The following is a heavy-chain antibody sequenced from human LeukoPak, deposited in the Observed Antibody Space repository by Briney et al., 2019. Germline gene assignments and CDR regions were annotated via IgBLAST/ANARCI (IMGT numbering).Heavy chain of an antibody. CDR1: GGSITSDY. V-gene: IGHV4-4*07. D-gene: IGHD4/OR15-4a*01. J-gene: IGHJ5*02. CDR2: IFTSGSS. Sequence: SETLSLTCTVSGGSITSDYWSWIRQPAGKGLEWIGRIFTSGSSTYNPSLKSRVTMSLDTSKNQFSLKLSSVTAADTAVYFCSRRGANDLWGQGTLVTVSS. CDR3: SRRGANDL.